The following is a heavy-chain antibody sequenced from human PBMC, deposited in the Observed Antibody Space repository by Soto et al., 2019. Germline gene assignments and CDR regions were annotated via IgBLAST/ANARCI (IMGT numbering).Heavy chain of an antibody. D-gene: IGHD5-18*01. V-gene: IGHV1-3*01. CDR2: INAGNGNT. CDR3: GRDPGYNYGNT. J-gene: IGHJ5*02. CDR1: GYTFTSYA. Sequence: GASLKVSCKASGYTFTSYALNLVRQAPGQRLEWMGWINAGNGNTKYSQTFQGRVTITRETSAGAAYMELSSQRSEDTAVSYCGRDPGYNYGNTWRQGTLVTVSS.